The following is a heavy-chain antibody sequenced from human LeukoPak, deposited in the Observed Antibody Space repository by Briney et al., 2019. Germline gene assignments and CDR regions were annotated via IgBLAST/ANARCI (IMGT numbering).Heavy chain of an antibody. CDR1: GGSISSSSYY. J-gene: IGHJ3*02. D-gene: IGHD1-26*01. V-gene: IGHV4-39*01. CDR3: AMSGLPDAFDI. CDR2: IYYSGST. Sequence: PSETLSLTCTVSGGSISSSSYYWGWIRQPPGKGLEWIGSIYYSGSTYYNPSLKSRVTISVDTSKNQFSLKLSSVTAADTAVYYCAMSGLPDAFDIWGQGTMVTVSS.